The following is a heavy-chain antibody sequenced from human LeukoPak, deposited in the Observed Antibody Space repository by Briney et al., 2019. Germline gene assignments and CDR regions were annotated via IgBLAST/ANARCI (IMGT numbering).Heavy chain of an antibody. CDR3: ATDFPHYYDSSAYYFAY. V-gene: IGHV1-24*01. CDR2: FDPADGET. Sequence: ASVSVSCKVSGDTLTELSMHWVRQAPGKGVEGIGGFDPADGETIYAQKSQRRVTMTADTSTDPAYMALSSLRSEPTAVYYCATDFPHYYDSSAYYFAYWGQGTLVTVSS. CDR1: GDTLTELS. D-gene: IGHD3-22*01. J-gene: IGHJ4*02.